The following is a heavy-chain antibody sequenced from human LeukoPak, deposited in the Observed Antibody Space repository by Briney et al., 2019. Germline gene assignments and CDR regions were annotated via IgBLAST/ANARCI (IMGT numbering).Heavy chain of an antibody. CDR1: GGSLGNYA. J-gene: IGHJ4*02. Sequence: ASVKVSCKSSGGSLGNYAFSWVRQAPGQGLEWMGWISAYNGNTNYAQKLQGRVTMTTDTSTSTAYMELRSLRSDDTAVYYCAREAKLRGYSSAAYWGQGTLVTVSS. D-gene: IGHD5-18*01. CDR3: AREAKLRGYSSAAY. V-gene: IGHV1-18*01. CDR2: ISAYNGNT.